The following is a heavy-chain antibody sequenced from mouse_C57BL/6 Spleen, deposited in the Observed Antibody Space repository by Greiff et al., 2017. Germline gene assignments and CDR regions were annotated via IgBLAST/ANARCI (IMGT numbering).Heavy chain of an antibody. CDR2: ISSGSSTI. CDR1: GFTFSDYG. J-gene: IGHJ3*01. V-gene: IGHV5-17*01. D-gene: IGHD2-5*01. CDR3: ARGGLDYYSNYWFAY. Sequence: EVKLVESGGGLVKPGGSLKLSCAASGFTFSDYGMHWVRQAPEKGLVWVAYISSGSSTIYYADTVKGRFTISRDNAKNTLFLQLTSLRSEDTAMYYCARGGLDYYSNYWFAYWGQGTLVTVSA.